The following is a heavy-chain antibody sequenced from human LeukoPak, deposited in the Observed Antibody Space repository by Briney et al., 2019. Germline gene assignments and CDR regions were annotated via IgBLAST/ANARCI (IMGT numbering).Heavy chain of an antibody. V-gene: IGHV5-51*01. J-gene: IGHJ6*03. CDR3: ARHLLHRSYYYMDV. Sequence: GESLKICWKGSGYIFTSYWNGWGRQLPGKGLEWMWIIYPCDSDTRYSPSFQGQVTISADKSISPAYLQWSSLKASDTAMYYCARHLLHRSYYYMDVWGKGTTVTVSS. D-gene: IGHD3-22*01. CDR2: IYPCDSDT. CDR1: GYIFTSYW.